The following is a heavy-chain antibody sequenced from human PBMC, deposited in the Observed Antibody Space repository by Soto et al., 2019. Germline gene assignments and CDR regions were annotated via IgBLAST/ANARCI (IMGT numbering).Heavy chain of an antibody. CDR1: GFTFSSYA. Sequence: GGSLRLSCAASGFTFSSYAMHWVRQSPVKWLEWVAVISYDGSNKYYADSVKGRFTISRDNSKNTLYLQMNSLRAEDTAVYYCARDYCSSTSCSAGYYDFWSGYNYYYYYYGMDVWGQGTTVTVSS. J-gene: IGHJ6*02. D-gene: IGHD3-3*01. CDR2: ISYDGSNK. V-gene: IGHV3-30-3*01. CDR3: ARDYCSSTSCSAGYYDFWSGYNYYYYYYGMDV.